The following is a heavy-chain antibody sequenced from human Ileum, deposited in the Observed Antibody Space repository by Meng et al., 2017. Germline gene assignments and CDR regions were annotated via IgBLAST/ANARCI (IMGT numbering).Heavy chain of an antibody. Sequence: QVQLRESGPALVKPSETLSLTCAVSGGPITNHNWSASVRKPPGKVLEWIGEVPHRGISAYIPSLKSRVSMSIDKSMNPFSLKLTPVTASDTAVYHCLRGSGGSVWGQVTLVTVSS. CDR1: GGPITNHNW. V-gene: IGHV4-4*02. J-gene: IGHJ1*01. CDR2: VPHRGIS. D-gene: IGHD3-10*01. CDR3: LRGSGGSV.